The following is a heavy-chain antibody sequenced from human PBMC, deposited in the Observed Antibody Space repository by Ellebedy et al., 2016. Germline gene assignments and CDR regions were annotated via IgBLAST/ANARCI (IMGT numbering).Heavy chain of an antibody. V-gene: IGHV3-23*01. CDR1: GLPFNKFF. CDR2: ISGDGGRT. CDR3: RQGHYANY. Sequence: GGSLRLXCATSGLPFNKFFMSWVRQAPGKGLEWVSTISGDGGRTYLADSVRGRFTISRDNSKHTVYLQMNSLRAGDTAVYYCRQGHYANYWGQGTLVTVSS. J-gene: IGHJ4*02. D-gene: IGHD4-17*01.